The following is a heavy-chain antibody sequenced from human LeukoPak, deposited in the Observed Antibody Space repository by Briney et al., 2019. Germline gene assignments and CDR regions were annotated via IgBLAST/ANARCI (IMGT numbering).Heavy chain of an antibody. Sequence: GGSLRLSCAASGFTFSSYAMSWVRQAPGKGLEWVSAISGSGGSTYYADSVKGRFTISRDNSKNTLYLQMNSLRAEDTAVYYCAKRRTNYDILTGDFDYWGQGTLVTVSS. D-gene: IGHD3-9*01. V-gene: IGHV3-23*01. J-gene: IGHJ4*02. CDR1: GFTFSSYA. CDR3: AKRRTNYDILTGDFDY. CDR2: ISGSGGST.